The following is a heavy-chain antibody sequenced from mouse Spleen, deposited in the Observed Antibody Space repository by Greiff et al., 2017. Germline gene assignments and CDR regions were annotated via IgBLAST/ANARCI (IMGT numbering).Heavy chain of an antibody. CDR3: ARAYYRYDERFYYAMDY. CDR2: IWAGGST. Sequence: VKLMESGPGLVAPSQSLSITCTVSGFSLTSYGVHWVRQPPGKGLEWLGVIWAGGSTNYNSALMSRLSISKDNSKSQVFLKMNSLQTDDTAMYYCARAYYRYDERFYYAMDYWGQGTSVTVSS. CDR1: GFSLTSYG. D-gene: IGHD2-14*01. V-gene: IGHV2-9*02. J-gene: IGHJ4*01.